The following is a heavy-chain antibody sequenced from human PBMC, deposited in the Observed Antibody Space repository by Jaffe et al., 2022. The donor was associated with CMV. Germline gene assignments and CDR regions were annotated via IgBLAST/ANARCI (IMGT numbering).Heavy chain of an antibody. V-gene: IGHV1-18*04. D-gene: IGHD2-2*01. Sequence: QVQLVQSGAEVKKPGASVKVSCKASGYTFTSYGISWVRQAPGQGLEWMGWISAYNGNTNYAQKLQGRVTMTTDTSTSTAYMELRSLRSDDTAVYYCARDRPPAGYCSSTSCQPYNWFDPWGQGTLVTVSS. CDR1: GYTFTSYG. J-gene: IGHJ5*02. CDR2: ISAYNGNT. CDR3: ARDRPPAGYCSSTSCQPYNWFDP.